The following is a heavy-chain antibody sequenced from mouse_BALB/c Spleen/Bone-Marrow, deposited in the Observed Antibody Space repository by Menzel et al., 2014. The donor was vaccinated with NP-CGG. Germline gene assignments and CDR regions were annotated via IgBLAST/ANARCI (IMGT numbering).Heavy chain of an antibody. J-gene: IGHJ2*01. V-gene: IGHV1-54*01. CDR3: ARFTRDY. Sequence: QVQLQQSGDELVRPGTSVKVSCKASGYAFTNYLIEWFKQRPGQGLEWIGRINPGIGGTTYNAKFKGKATLTADKSSTAAYMRLSSLTSDDSAVYFCARFTRDYWGQGTTLTVSS. CDR1: GYAFTNYL. CDR2: INPGIGGT.